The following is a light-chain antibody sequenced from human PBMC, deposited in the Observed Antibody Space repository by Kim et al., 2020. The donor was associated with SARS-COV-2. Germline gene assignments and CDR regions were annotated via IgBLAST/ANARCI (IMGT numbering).Light chain of an antibody. CDR3: SSYTDNTPLV. V-gene: IGLV2-14*03. J-gene: IGLJ3*02. CDR1: SSDVGGYNY. Sequence: GQSITISCPGTSSDVGGYNYVSWYQQHPGKVPKLMIYDVTNRPSGVSNRFSGSKYGSTASLTISGLQTEDEADYFCSSYTDNTPLVFGGGTQLTVL. CDR2: DVT.